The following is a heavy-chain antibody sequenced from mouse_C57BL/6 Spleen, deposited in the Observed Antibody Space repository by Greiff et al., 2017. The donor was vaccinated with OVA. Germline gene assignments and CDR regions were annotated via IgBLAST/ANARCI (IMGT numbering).Heavy chain of an antibody. CDR3: ARPYYSNFDWYFDV. CDR1: GFNIKNTY. CDR2: IDPANGNT. J-gene: IGHJ1*03. V-gene: IGHV14-3*01. Sequence: EVQRVESVAELVRPGASVKLSCTASGFNIKNTYMHWVKQRPEQGLEWIGRIDPANGNTKYAPKFQGKATITADTSSNTAYLQLSSLTSEDTAIYYCARPYYSNFDWYFDVWGTGTTVTVSS. D-gene: IGHD2-5*01.